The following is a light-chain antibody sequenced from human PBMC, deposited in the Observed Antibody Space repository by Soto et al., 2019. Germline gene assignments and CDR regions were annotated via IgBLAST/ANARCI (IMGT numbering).Light chain of an antibody. V-gene: IGKV3-15*01. J-gene: IGKJ5*01. Sequence: EIVMTQSPAILSVSPGERATLSCRASESVSSNLAWYQQKPGQAPRLLIYGASTRATGIPARFSGSGSGTEFTLTISSLQSGDFATYYCQQSETYPLTFGQGTRLEIK. CDR1: ESVSSN. CDR2: GAS. CDR3: QQSETYPLT.